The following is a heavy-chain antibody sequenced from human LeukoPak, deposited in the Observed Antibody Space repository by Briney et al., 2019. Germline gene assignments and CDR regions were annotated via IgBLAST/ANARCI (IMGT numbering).Heavy chain of an antibody. V-gene: IGHV1-69*04. CDR1: GGTFSSYA. CDR3: ATVEFGVYAIYYFDH. Sequence: SVKVSCKASGGTFSSYAIRWVRQAPGQGLEWMGRIIPILGIANYAQKFQGRVTITADKSTSTAYMELSSLRSEDAAVYYCATVEFGVYAIYYFDHWGQGTLVTVSS. D-gene: IGHD2-8*01. J-gene: IGHJ4*02. CDR2: IIPILGIA.